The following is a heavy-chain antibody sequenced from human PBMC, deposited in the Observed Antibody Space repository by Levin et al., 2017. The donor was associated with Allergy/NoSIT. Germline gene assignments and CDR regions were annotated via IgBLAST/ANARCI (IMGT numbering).Heavy chain of an antibody. D-gene: IGHD1-26*01. J-gene: IGHJ4*02. V-gene: IGHV3-21*01. Sequence: GGSLRLSCAASGFTFSSYSMNWVRQAPGKGLEWVSSISSSSSYIYYADSVKGRFTISRDNAKNSLYLQMNSLRAEDTAVYYCARGVGATTFIDYWGQGTLVTVSS. CDR3: ARGVGATTFIDY. CDR1: GFTFSSYS. CDR2: ISSSSSYI.